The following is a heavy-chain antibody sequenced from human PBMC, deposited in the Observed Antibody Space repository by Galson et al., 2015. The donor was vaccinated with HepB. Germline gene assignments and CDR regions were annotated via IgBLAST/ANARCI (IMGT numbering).Heavy chain of an antibody. CDR2: INSDGSST. J-gene: IGHJ6*02. Sequence: SLRLSCAASGFTFSSYWMHWVRQAPGKGLVWVSRINSDGSSTSYADSVKGRFTISRDNAKNTLYLQMNSLRAEDTAVYYCARHPNYYYYYGMDVWGQGTTVTVSS. V-gene: IGHV3-74*01. CDR3: ARHPNYYYYYGMDV. CDR1: GFTFSSYW.